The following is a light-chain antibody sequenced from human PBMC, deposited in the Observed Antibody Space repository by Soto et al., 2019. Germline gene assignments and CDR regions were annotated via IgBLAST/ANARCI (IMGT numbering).Light chain of an antibody. J-gene: IGKJ5*01. V-gene: IGKV1-33*01. CDR1: QDISNS. CDR2: DAS. Sequence: DIQMTQSPSSLSASVGDRVTITCQASQDISNSLNWYQQRPGKAPKLLIYDASNLETGVPSRFSGSGSGTDFSFTISSLQPEDIATYYCQQYDSFSVTFGQGTRLEIK. CDR3: QQYDSFSVT.